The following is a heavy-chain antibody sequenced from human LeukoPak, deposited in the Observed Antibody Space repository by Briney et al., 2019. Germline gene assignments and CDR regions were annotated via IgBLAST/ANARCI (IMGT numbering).Heavy chain of an antibody. CDR1: GYTFTGYY. CDR3: ARGRGEEGWFDP. D-gene: IGHD3-10*01. V-gene: IGHV1-2*02. J-gene: IGHJ5*02. Sequence: GASLKVSCKASGYTFTGYYMHWVRQAPGQGLEWMGWINPNSGGTHYAQKIPGRVTMTRDTSISTAYMELGRLRSDDRAVYYCARGRGEEGWFDPWGQGTLVTVSS. CDR2: INPNSGGT.